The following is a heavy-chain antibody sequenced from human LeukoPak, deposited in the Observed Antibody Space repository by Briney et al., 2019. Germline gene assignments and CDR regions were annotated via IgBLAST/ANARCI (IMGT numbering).Heavy chain of an antibody. Sequence: SETLSLTCTVSGDSLGNYYWSWIRQTPGKGLEFIGRIRSSGNTYYNPSLKSRLSISIDTSKNQFSLELSSVTAADTAVYFCARGYFDTSGYSNPFDFWGQGTLVTVSS. V-gene: IGHV4-4*09. D-gene: IGHD3-22*01. CDR3: ARGYFDTSGYSNPFDF. J-gene: IGHJ4*02. CDR1: GDSLGNYY. CDR2: IRSSGNT.